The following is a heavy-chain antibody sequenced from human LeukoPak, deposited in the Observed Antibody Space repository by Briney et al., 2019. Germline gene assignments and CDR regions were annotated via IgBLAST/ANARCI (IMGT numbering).Heavy chain of an antibody. CDR2: ISAYNGNT. J-gene: IGHJ6*03. D-gene: IGHD1-26*01. Sequence: GASVKVSCTASGYTFNSYGITWVRQAPGQGLEWMGWISAYNGNTNYAQKLQGRVTMTTDTSTSTGYMELRSLRSDDTAVYYCARVSRVGSTSDYYYYYYYMDVWGKGTTVTVSS. V-gene: IGHV1-18*01. CDR1: GYTFNSYG. CDR3: ARVSRVGSTSDYYYYYYYMDV.